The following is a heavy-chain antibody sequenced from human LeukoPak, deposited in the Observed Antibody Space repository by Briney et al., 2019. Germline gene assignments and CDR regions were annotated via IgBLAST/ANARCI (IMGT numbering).Heavy chain of an antibody. Sequence: SETLSLTCTVSGDSISSSNYFWGWIRQPPGKGLEWVGNIYHSWNAFYNPSLKSRVTISADTSKNQFSLKLTFVTVADTAVYYCARQLYSSATVWGQGTTVIVSS. D-gene: IGHD6-25*01. CDR1: GDSISSSNYF. CDR2: IYHSWNA. CDR3: ARQLYSSATV. V-gene: IGHV4-39*01. J-gene: IGHJ6*02.